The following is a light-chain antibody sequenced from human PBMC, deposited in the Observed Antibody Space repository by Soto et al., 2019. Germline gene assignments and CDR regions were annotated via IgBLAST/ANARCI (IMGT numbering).Light chain of an antibody. CDR1: QGICAT. V-gene: IGKV3-11*01. J-gene: IGKJ1*01. Sequence: EVVMTQSPATQSVSPGEGATLSCRASQGICATLACYQQKPGQAPRLLIYGASTRATGIPARFSGSGSGTDFTLTTGSLEPEDFAVYYCQQRSNWPPTWTFGQGTKVDNK. CDR3: QQRSNWPPTWT. CDR2: GAS.